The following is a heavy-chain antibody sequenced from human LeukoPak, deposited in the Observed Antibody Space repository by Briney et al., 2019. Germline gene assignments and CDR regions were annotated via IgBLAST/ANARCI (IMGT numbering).Heavy chain of an antibody. J-gene: IGHJ4*02. CDR2: INWNGGSR. CDR1: GFLFVVYR. V-gene: IGHV3-20*04. D-gene: IGHD6-19*01. CDR3: ARVPTVAGNYPLNY. Sequence: GGSLRLSCSVSGFLFVVYRMICVRHATGRGLECGSGINWNGGSRGYADSVKGRFTISRDNAKNSLYLQMNSLRAEDTALYYCARVPTVAGNYPLNYWGQGTLVTVSS.